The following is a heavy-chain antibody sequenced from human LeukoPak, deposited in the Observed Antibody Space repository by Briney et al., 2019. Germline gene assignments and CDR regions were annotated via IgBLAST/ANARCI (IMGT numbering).Heavy chain of an antibody. CDR1: GFTFRNYG. Sequence: GGSLRLSCAASGFTFRNYGMHWVRQAPGKGLEWVALIWYDGSNQDYADSVRGRFTVSRDNSKNTLYLQMNSLRAEDTAVYYCAKGVMVYAIGSFFDYWGQGTLVTVSS. D-gene: IGHD2-8*01. CDR2: IWYDGSNQ. V-gene: IGHV3-33*06. J-gene: IGHJ4*02. CDR3: AKGVMVYAIGSFFDY.